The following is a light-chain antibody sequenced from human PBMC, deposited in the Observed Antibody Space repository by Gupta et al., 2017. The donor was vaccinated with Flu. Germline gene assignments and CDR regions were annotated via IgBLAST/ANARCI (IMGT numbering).Light chain of an antibody. V-gene: IGKV1-39*01. CDR3: QQRYSTRRK. J-gene: IGKJ1*01. Sequence: DIQMTQSPSSLSASVGDRVTITCRASQSISSYLNWYQQKPGKAPKLLIYAASSLQSGVPSRFSGSGSGTDFTLTISSLQPEDFATYYCQQRYSTRRKFGQGTKVEIK. CDR1: QSISSY. CDR2: AAS.